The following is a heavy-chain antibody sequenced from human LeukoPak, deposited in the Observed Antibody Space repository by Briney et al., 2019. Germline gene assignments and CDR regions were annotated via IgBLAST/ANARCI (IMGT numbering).Heavy chain of an antibody. J-gene: IGHJ4*02. CDR1: GFTFSTYA. CDR3: ARHYDTSGYHYFDF. Sequence: GGSLRLSCAASGFTFSTYAMHWVRQAPGKGLEWVAVISYDGSSKYYADSVKGRFTISRDNSKNTLYLQMNSLRAEHTAVYYCARHYDTSGYHYFDFRGQGTLVSVSS. V-gene: IGHV3-30-3*01. CDR2: ISYDGSSK. D-gene: IGHD3-22*01.